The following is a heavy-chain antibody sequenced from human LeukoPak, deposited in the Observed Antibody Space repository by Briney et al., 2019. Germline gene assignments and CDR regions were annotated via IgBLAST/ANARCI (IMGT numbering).Heavy chain of an antibody. CDR3: ARRRRDLYYYYYMDV. V-gene: IGHV4-4*02. CDR1: GGSISSSNW. CDR2: IYHSGST. J-gene: IGHJ6*03. Sequence: SETLSLTCAVSGGSISSSNWWSWVRQPPGKGLEWIGEIYHSGSTYYNPSLKSRVTISVDTSKNQFSLSLGSVTAADTAVYYCARRRRDLYYYYYMDVWGKGTTVTISS.